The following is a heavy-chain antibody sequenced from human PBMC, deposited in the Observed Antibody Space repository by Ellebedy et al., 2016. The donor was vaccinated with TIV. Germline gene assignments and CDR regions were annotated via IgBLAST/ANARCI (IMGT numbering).Heavy chain of an antibody. CDR1: GGTFSSYA. CDR3: ARGGWVTSPNYYYYYGMDV. J-gene: IGHJ6*02. V-gene: IGHV1-69*04. D-gene: IGHD2-21*02. Sequence: AASVKVSCKASGGTFSSYAISWVRQAPGQGLEWMGRIIPILGIANDAPKFQGGVTITADKSTSTAYMELSSLRSEDTAVYYCARGGWVTSPNYYYYYGMDVWGQGTTVTVSS. CDR2: IIPILGIA.